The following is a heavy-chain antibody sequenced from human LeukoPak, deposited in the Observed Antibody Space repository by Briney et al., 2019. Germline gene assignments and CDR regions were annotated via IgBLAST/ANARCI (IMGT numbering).Heavy chain of an antibody. J-gene: IGHJ5*02. V-gene: IGHV4-34*01. CDR3: ARGRRNVIAARPNWFDP. Sequence: PSETLSLTCAVYGGSFSGYYWSWIRQPPGKGLEWIGEINHSGSTNYNPSLKSRVTISVDTSKNQFSLKLSSVTAADTAVYYCARGRRNVIAARPNWFDPWGQGTLVTVSS. D-gene: IGHD6-6*01. CDR2: INHSGST. CDR1: GGSFSGYY.